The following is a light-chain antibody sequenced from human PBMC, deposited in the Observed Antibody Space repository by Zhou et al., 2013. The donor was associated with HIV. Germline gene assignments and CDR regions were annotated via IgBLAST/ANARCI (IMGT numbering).Light chain of an antibody. V-gene: IGKV1-39*01. J-gene: IGKJ4*01. CDR2: AAS. CDR1: QGISSY. CDR3: QQSYSLPLT. Sequence: DIQLTQSPSFLSASVGDRVTITCRASQGISSYLAWYQQKPGRAPKVLIYAASSLQSGVPSRFSGGRSGTDFTLTISSLQPEDVATYYCQQSYSLPLTFGGGTRVEIK.